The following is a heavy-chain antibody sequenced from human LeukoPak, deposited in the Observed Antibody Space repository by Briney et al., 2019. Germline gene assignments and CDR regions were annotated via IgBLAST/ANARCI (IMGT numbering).Heavy chain of an antibody. V-gene: IGHV3-7*01. CDR3: ARDQSGYCSSTSCYTTPTRPNWFDP. J-gene: IGHJ5*02. CDR2: IKQDGSEK. Sequence: GGSLRLSCAASGFTFSSYWMSWVRQAPGKGLEGVANIKQDGSEKYYVDSVKGRFTISRDNAENSLYLQMSSLRAEDTAVYYCARDQSGYCSSTSCYTTPTRPNWFDPWGQGTLVTVSS. CDR1: GFTFSSYW. D-gene: IGHD2-2*02.